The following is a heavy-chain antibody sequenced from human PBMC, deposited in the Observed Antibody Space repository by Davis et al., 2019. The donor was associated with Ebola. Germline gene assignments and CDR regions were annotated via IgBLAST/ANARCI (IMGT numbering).Heavy chain of an antibody. CDR3: ARLGDDYGDYASDY. J-gene: IGHJ4*02. V-gene: IGHV4-39*01. Sequence: PSETLSLTCTVSGGSISSSSYYWGWIRQPPGKGLEWIGSIYYSGSTYYNPSLKSRVTISVDTSKNQFSLKLSSVTAADTAVYYCARLGDDYGDYASDYWGQGTLVTVSS. CDR1: GGSISSSSYY. CDR2: IYYSGST. D-gene: IGHD4-17*01.